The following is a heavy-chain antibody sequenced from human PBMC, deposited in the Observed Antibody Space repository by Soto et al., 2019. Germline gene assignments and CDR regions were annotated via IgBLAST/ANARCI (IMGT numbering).Heavy chain of an antibody. CDR3: ARGGYYDSSGSRNYYYYGMNV. CDR1: GYTFNSYG. Sequence: ATAEDSCTASGYTFNSYGSDWARQASGQGLEWLGWISAYDGNTKYAQILQGRVSLTTDTSTNTAYMELRSLRSDDTAMYFCARGGYYDSSGSRNYYYYGMNVWGQGTTVTVSS. V-gene: IGHV1-18*01. D-gene: IGHD3-22*01. J-gene: IGHJ6*02. CDR2: ISAYDGNT.